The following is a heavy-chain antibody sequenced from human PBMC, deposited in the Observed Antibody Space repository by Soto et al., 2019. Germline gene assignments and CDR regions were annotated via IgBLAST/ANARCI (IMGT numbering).Heavy chain of an antibody. CDR2: ISAYNGNT. CDR3: ARDRGSYALDY. Sequence: QVQLVQSGAEVKKPGASVKVSCKASAYTFTSYGIGWVLQAPGHGLEWMGWISAYNGNTNYAQKLQGKVTITTDTSTSTAYMELRSLRADDTAVYYCARDRGSYALDYWGQGTLVTVSS. V-gene: IGHV1-18*01. CDR1: AYTFTSYG. J-gene: IGHJ4*02. D-gene: IGHD1-26*01.